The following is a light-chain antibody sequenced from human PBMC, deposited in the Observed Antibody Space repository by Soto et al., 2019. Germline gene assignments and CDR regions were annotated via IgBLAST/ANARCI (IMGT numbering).Light chain of an antibody. Sequence: ETLMTQSPATLSASPGERVTLSCRAIQNINFNLAWYQQKPGQAPRVLIYGASSRASGIPDRFSGSGSGTDFTLTISRLEHDDFAFYYCQQYHNWPPLTFGGGTRVEIK. J-gene: IGKJ4*01. CDR3: QQYHNWPPLT. V-gene: IGKV3D-15*01. CDR1: QNINFN. CDR2: GAS.